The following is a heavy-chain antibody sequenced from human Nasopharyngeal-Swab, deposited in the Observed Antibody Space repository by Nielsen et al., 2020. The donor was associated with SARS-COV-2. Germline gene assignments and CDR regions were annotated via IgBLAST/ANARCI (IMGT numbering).Heavy chain of an antibody. CDR3: ARGTAVAGGYYLDY. CDR1: GFTVSTNY. Sequence: GSLRLSCAASGFTVSTNYMNWVRQAPGKGLEWVSVIYSGGSTYYMDSMKARFTISRDNSKNTLSLQMNSLRAEDTAIYYCARGTAVAGGYYLDYWGQGTLVTVSS. D-gene: IGHD4-23*01. V-gene: IGHV3-66*01. CDR2: IYSGGST. J-gene: IGHJ4*02.